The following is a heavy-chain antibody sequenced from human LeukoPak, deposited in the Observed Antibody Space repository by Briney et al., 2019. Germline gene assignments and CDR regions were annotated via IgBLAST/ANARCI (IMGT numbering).Heavy chain of an antibody. V-gene: IGHV4-39*01. CDR2: IYYSGST. CDR1: GGSISSYY. CDR3: ARPQGFGELLLPYYYYYMDV. D-gene: IGHD3-10*01. J-gene: IGHJ6*03. Sequence: SETLSLTCTVSGGSISSYYWGWIRQPPGKGLEWIGSIYYSGSTYYNPSLKSRVTISVDTSKNQFSLKLSSVTAADTAVYYCARPQGFGELLLPYYYYYMDVWGKGTTVTVSS.